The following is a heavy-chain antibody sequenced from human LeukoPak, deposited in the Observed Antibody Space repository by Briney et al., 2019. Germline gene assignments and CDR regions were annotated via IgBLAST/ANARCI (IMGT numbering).Heavy chain of an antibody. V-gene: IGHV3-7*01. Sequence: GGSLRPSCAASGFMFSNYWMTWVRQAPGKGLEWVANIKREGSEKHYVESVKGRLTSSRDNAKNLLYLQMNSLRAEDTAVYYCARLPADDSVFDHWGQGTLVTVSS. CDR1: GFMFSNYW. J-gene: IGHJ4*02. D-gene: IGHD2-15*01. CDR2: IKREGSEK. CDR3: ARLPADDSVFDH.